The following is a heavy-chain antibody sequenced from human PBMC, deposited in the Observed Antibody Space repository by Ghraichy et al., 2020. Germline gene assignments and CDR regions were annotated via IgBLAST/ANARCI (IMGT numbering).Heavy chain of an antibody. CDR1: DGPFSAYY. Sequence: SETLSLTCAVYDGPFSAYYWSWIRQPPGKGLEWIGEINRYGSTKSNPSLKSRVTISVDATKDQFSLKLSSVTAADTAVYYCARGRKSSQQMVPLPFDFWGQGTLVTVSS. V-gene: IGHV4-34*01. J-gene: IGHJ4*02. CDR2: INRYGST. CDR3: ARGRKSSQQMVPLPFDF. D-gene: IGHD6-13*01.